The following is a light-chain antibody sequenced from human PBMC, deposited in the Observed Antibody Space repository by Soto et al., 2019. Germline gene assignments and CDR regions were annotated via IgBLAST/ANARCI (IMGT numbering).Light chain of an antibody. V-gene: IGKV1-33*01. Sequence: DLQMTQSPSSLSASVGDRVTITCQASHDIKKYLNWYQEKPGKAPKLLIYDASNLQTGVPSRFSESGSGTHFTFAISSLQPEDSATYYCQRYDSLPPTFGQGTRLDIK. CDR3: QRYDSLPPT. CDR1: HDIKKY. J-gene: IGKJ5*01. CDR2: DAS.